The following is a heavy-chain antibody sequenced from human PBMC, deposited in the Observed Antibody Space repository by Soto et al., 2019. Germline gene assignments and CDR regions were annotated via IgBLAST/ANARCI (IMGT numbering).Heavy chain of an antibody. Sequence: GGSLRLSCAASGFTFSSYAMHWVRQAPGKGLEWVAVISYDGSNKYYADSVKGRFTISRDNSKNTLYLQMNSLRAEDTAVYYCARDRGSSTSTDKIRIDYWGQGTLVTVSS. CDR1: GFTFSSYA. CDR2: ISYDGSNK. D-gene: IGHD2-2*01. CDR3: ARDRGSSTSTDKIRIDY. V-gene: IGHV3-30-3*01. J-gene: IGHJ4*02.